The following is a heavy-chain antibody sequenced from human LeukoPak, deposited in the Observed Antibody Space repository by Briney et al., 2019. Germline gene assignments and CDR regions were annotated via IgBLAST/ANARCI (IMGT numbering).Heavy chain of an antibody. V-gene: IGHV3-20*04. J-gene: IGHJ4*02. D-gene: IGHD5-12*01. CDR1: GFTFDDYG. Sequence: GGSLRLSCAASGFTFDDYGMSWVRQAPGKGLEWVSGINWSGGSTGYADSVKGRFTISRDNAKNSLYLQMNSLRAEDTALYYYARNYGGYDGSDSWGLGTLVTVSS. CDR2: INWSGGST. CDR3: ARNYGGYDGSDS.